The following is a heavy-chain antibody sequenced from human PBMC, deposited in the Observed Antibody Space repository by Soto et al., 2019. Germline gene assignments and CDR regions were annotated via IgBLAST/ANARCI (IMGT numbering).Heavy chain of an antibody. J-gene: IGHJ4*02. CDR2: IYYSGST. CDR3: ARVWWSTVYYFDY. CDR1: GGSISSGDYY. D-gene: IGHD2-21*01. Sequence: PSETLSLTCTVSGGSISSGDYYWSWIRQPPGKGLEWIGYIYYSGSTYYNPSLKSRVTISVDTSKNQFSPKLSSVTAADTAVYYCARVWWSTVYYFDYWGQGTLVTVSS. V-gene: IGHV4-30-4*01.